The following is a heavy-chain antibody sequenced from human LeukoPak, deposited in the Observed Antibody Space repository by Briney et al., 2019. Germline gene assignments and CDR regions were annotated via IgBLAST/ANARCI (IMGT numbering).Heavy chain of an antibody. CDR3: AETVTTSYYYYMDV. V-gene: IGHV4-59*01. CDR1: GGSLSSYY. D-gene: IGHD4-11*01. CDR2: IYYSGST. Sequence: SETLSLTCTVSGGSLSSYYWSWLRQPPGKGLEWIGYIYYSGSTNYNPSLKSRVTISVDTSKNQFSLKLSSVTAADTAVYYCAETVTTSYYYYMDVWGKGTTVTFSS. J-gene: IGHJ6*03.